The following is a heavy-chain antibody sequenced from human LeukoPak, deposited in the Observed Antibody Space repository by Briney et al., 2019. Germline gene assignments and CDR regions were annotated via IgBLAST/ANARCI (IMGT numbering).Heavy chain of an antibody. Sequence: ASVKVSCKASGYTFTSYDINWVRQATGQGLEWMGWMNPNSGNTGYAQKFQGRVTITRNTSISTAYMELSSLRSEDTAVYYCARVNTPMVLYYYYYMDVWGKGTTVTVSS. CDR3: ARVNTPMVLYYYYYMDV. CDR1: GYTFTSYD. J-gene: IGHJ6*03. D-gene: IGHD5-18*01. V-gene: IGHV1-8*03. CDR2: MNPNSGNT.